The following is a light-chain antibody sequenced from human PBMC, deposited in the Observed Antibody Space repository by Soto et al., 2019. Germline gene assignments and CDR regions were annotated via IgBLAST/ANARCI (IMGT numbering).Light chain of an antibody. Sequence: DIQMTQSPSTLSGSVGDRVTITCRASQTSSSWLAWYQQKPGKAPKLLIYKASTLKSGVPSRFSGSGSGTEVTLTISSLQPDDFATYYCQHYNSYSEAFGQGTKVDI. CDR2: KAS. V-gene: IGKV1-5*03. J-gene: IGKJ1*01. CDR1: QTSSSW. CDR3: QHYNSYSEA.